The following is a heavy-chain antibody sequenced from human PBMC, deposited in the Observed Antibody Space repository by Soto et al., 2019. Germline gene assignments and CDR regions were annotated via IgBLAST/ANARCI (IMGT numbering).Heavy chain of an antibody. J-gene: IGHJ3*02. Sequence: PGESLKSAGKGSGYRFTSYCNGWVLQMPGKGLEWMGIIYPGDSDTRYSPSFQGQVTISADKSISTAYLQWSSLKASDTAMYYCARLGPQLLSAFDIWGQGTMVTVSS. D-gene: IGHD3-10*01. CDR1: GYRFTSYC. CDR2: IYPGDSDT. V-gene: IGHV5-51*01. CDR3: ARLGPQLLSAFDI.